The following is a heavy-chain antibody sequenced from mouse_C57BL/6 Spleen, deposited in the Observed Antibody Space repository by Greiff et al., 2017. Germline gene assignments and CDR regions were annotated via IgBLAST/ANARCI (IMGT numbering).Heavy chain of an antibody. CDR2: SRNKANDYTT. CDR1: GFTFSDFY. Sequence: EVMLVESGGGLVQSGRSLRLSCATSGFTFSDFYMEWVRQAPGKGLEWIAASRNKANDYTTEYSASVKGRFIVSRDTSQSILYLQMNALRAEDTAIYYCARANWDVLYWYFDVWGTGTTVTVSS. J-gene: IGHJ1*03. V-gene: IGHV7-1*01. CDR3: ARANWDVLYWYFDV. D-gene: IGHD4-1*01.